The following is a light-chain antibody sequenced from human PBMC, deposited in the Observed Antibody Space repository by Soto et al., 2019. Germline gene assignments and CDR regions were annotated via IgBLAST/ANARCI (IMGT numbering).Light chain of an antibody. Sequence: EIVMTQSPATLSVSPGERVTLSCRASESVGSNLAWYQQKPGQSPRLLIHGASTRATGIPDRFSGSGSGTAFTLTISSLQSEDFAVYYCQQYNNWPPWTFGQGTKVEIK. CDR3: QQYNNWPPWT. CDR2: GAS. CDR1: ESVGSN. J-gene: IGKJ1*01. V-gene: IGKV3-15*01.